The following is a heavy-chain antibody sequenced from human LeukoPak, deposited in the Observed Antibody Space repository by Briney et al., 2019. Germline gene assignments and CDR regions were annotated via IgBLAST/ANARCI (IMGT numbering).Heavy chain of an antibody. CDR3: ACLTTADAFDI. J-gene: IGHJ3*02. CDR2: IYDSGST. Sequence: SETLSLTCTVSGGSINSYYWSWIRQPPGKGLEWIGYIYDSGSTNYNPSLKSRVTISVDTSNNQFSLKLSSVTAADTAVYYCACLTTADAFDIWGQGTMVTVSS. CDR1: GGSINSYY. V-gene: IGHV4-59*01. D-gene: IGHD3-22*01.